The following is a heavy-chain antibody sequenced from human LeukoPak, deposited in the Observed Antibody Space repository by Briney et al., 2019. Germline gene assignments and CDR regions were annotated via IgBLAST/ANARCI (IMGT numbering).Heavy chain of an antibody. CDR1: GCTFTSYG. D-gene: IGHD3-22*01. CDR3: AREGYYYDSSGYFDGMDV. Sequence: GASVKVSCKASGCTFTSYGISWVRQAPGQGLEWMGWISAYNGNTNYAQKLQGRVTMTTDTSTSTAYMELRSLRSDDTAVYYCAREGYYYDSSGYFDGMDVWGQGTTVTVSS. CDR2: ISAYNGNT. J-gene: IGHJ6*02. V-gene: IGHV1-18*01.